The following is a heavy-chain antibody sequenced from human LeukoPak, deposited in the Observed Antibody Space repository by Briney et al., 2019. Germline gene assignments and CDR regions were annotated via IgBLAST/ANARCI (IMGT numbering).Heavy chain of an antibody. CDR2: IKQDGSEK. CDR1: GLTFTNYW. D-gene: IGHD3-22*01. CDR3: ARGEYYYDGGY. V-gene: IGHV3-7*04. J-gene: IGHJ4*02. Sequence: PGGSLRLSCAVSGLTFTNYWMSWVRQAPGKGLEWVAKIKQDGSEKHYVDSVKGRFTISRDNAKNSLFLQMNSLRAEDTAVYYCARGEYYYDGGYWGQGTLVTVSS.